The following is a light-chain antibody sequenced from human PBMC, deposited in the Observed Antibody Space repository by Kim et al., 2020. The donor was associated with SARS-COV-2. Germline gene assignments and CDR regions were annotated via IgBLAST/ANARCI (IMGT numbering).Light chain of an antibody. Sequence: DIQMTQSPTSLSASLGDRVTITCQANQDITYYLNWYQQRPGKAPNLLIYDASKLEIGVPSRFSGSGSGTHFTFTITSLQPEDIGTYYCQQYDDLPLTFGGGTKVEIK. CDR3: QQYDDLPLT. J-gene: IGKJ4*01. CDR1: QDITYY. CDR2: DAS. V-gene: IGKV1-33*01.